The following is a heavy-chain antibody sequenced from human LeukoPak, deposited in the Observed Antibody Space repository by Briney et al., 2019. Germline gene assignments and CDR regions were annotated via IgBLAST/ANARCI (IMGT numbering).Heavy chain of an antibody. J-gene: IGHJ4*02. CDR1: GFTFGDVV. CDR2: ISYNGAST. D-gene: IGHD7-27*01. CDR3: ARRTGGTKDY. V-gene: IGHV3-23*01. Sequence: LPGGSLRLSCVASGFTFGDVVMSRVRQAPGKGLEWVSAISYNGASTDYADSVKGRFAISRDNSKNTLYLQMNSLRAEDTAVYYCARRTGGTKDYWGQGTQVTVSS.